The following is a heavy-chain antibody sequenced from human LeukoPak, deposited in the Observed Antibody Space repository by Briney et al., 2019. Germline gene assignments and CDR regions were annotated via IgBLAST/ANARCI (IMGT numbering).Heavy chain of an antibody. CDR1: GFTFSSYT. Sequence: PGGSLRLSCAASGFTFSSYTMHWVRQAPGKGLEWVAIISYDGSNKYNADSVKGRFTISRDNSKNTLYLQMNSLRAEDTALYYCAITSGSSFDFWGQGTLVAVSS. D-gene: IGHD1-26*01. V-gene: IGHV3-30-3*01. CDR2: ISYDGSNK. J-gene: IGHJ4*02. CDR3: AITSGSSFDF.